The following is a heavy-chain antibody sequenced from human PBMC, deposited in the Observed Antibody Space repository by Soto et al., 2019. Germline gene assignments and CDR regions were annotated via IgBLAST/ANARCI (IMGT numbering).Heavy chain of an antibody. Sequence: VQLVESGGGVVQPGRSLRLSCAASGFTFSDYAMHWGLQAPGKGLEWVAVVSHDGKNTHYADSVNGRFTFSRDSSKNTVSLEMPSLRAEDTSVYYDATGGRQWLVTSDFNYWGQGDLVTVSS. D-gene: IGHD6-19*01. CDR3: ATGGRQWLVTSDFNY. J-gene: IGHJ4*02. CDR2: VSHDGKNT. V-gene: IGHV3-30*03. CDR1: GFTFSDYA.